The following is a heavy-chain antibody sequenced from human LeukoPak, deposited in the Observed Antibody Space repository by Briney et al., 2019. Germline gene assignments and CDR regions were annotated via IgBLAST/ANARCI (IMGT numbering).Heavy chain of an antibody. CDR2: ISAYNGNT. D-gene: IGHD3-22*01. Sequence: ASVKVSCKASGYTFTSYGISWVRQAPGQRLEWMGWISAYNGNTNYAQKLQGRVTMTTDTSTSTAYMELRSLRSDDTAVYYCARSYYDSSGYYYYYYYYMDVWGKGTTVTISS. CDR1: GYTFTSYG. V-gene: IGHV1-18*01. J-gene: IGHJ6*03. CDR3: ARSYYDSSGYYYYYYYYMDV.